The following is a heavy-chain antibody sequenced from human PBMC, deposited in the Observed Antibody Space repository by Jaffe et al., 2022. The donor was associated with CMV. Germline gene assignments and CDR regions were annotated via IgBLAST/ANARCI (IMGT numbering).Heavy chain of an antibody. CDR2: IYPGDSDT. V-gene: IGHV5-51*01. Sequence: EVQLVQSGAEVKKPGESLKISCKGSGYSFTSYWIGWVRQMPGKGLEWMGIIYPGDSDTRYSPSFQGQVTISADKSISTAYLQWSSLKASDTAMYYCARHREPGKYCTNGVCHLNWFDPWGQGTLVTVSS. CDR3: ARHREPGKYCTNGVCHLNWFDP. CDR1: GYSFTSYW. D-gene: IGHD2-8*01. J-gene: IGHJ5*02.